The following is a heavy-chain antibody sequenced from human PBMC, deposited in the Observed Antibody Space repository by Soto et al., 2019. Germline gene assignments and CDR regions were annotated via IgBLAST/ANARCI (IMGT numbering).Heavy chain of an antibody. V-gene: IGHV3-73*02. CDR2: IRSQANSYAT. J-gene: IGHJ6*02. CDR3: TRRPYARSGYYYNGYYYGMDV. Sequence: EVQLVESGGGLVQPGGSLKLSCAASGFIFSDSGLHWVRQASGKGLEWVGRIRSQANSYATLYAESVKGRFTISRVDSKSTTYLQMNNLKTEDTAVYSCTRRPYARSGYYYNGYYYGMDVWGQRTTVTVSS. D-gene: IGHD3-22*01. CDR1: GFIFSDSG.